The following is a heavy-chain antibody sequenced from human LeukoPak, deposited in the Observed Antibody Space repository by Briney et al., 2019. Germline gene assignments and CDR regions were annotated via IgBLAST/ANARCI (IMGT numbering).Heavy chain of an antibody. D-gene: IGHD5-24*01. Sequence: SETLSLTCTVSSGAISTSHWLSWVRQPPGKGLEWIGEIYGSGNTNYNPSLKSRVIIFVDTSKNQFSLKLTSVTAADTAVYYCARHHRDGYNYLDYWGQGTLVTVPS. CDR3: ARHHRDGYNYLDY. V-gene: IGHV4-4*02. CDR1: SGAISTSHW. J-gene: IGHJ4*02. CDR2: IYGSGNT.